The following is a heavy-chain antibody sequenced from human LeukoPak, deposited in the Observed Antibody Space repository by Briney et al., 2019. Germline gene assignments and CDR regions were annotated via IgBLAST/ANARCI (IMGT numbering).Heavy chain of an antibody. CDR1: GGSFSGYY. J-gene: IGHJ4*02. CDR2: INHSGST. V-gene: IGHV4-34*01. D-gene: IGHD3-10*01. Sequence: SETLSLTCAVYGGSFSGYYWSWIRQPPGKGLEWIGEINHSGSTNYNPSLKSRVTISVDTSKNQFSLKLSSVTAADTAVYYCARGAFRRVYSSGSYLDYWGQGTLVTVSS. CDR3: ARGAFRRVYSSGSYLDY.